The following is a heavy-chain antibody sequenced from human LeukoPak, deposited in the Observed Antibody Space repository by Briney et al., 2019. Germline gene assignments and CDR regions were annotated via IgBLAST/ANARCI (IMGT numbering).Heavy chain of an antibody. Sequence: GASVKVSCKASGYTFTSYDINWVRQATGQGLEWMGWMDPNSGNTGYAQKFQGRVTMTRNTSISTAYMELSSLRSEDTAVYYCARGGELLWFGELDHFDPWGQGTLVTVSS. J-gene: IGHJ5*02. CDR3: ARGGELLWFGELDHFDP. CDR2: MDPNSGNT. CDR1: GYTFTSYD. V-gene: IGHV1-8*01. D-gene: IGHD3-10*01.